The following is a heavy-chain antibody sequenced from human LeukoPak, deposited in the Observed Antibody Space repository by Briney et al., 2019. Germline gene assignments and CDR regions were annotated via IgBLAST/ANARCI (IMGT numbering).Heavy chain of an antibody. V-gene: IGHV3-48*03. Sequence: PGGSLRLSCAASGFTLSSYEMNWVRQAPGKGLEWVSYISNTGSTIYYADSVKGRFTISRDNAKSSLFLQVNSLRAEDTAIYYCARQTSRKNFDYWGQGTLVTVSS. CDR1: GFTLSSYE. CDR3: ARQTSRKNFDY. D-gene: IGHD1-14*01. J-gene: IGHJ4*02. CDR2: ISNTGSTI.